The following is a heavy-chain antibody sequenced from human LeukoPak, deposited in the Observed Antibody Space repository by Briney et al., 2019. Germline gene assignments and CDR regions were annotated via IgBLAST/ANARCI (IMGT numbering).Heavy chain of an antibody. CDR2: ILSSGSII. CDR1: GFTFDNFD. Sequence: PGGSLTLSCAVSGFTFDNFDMNWVRQAPGKGLEWVSYILSSGSIIHYADSVKGRFTVSRDNAKKTLYLQMNSLRAEDTATYYCARVIAPGRAASADYWGQGTLVIVSS. CDR3: ARVIAPGRAASADY. D-gene: IGHD2-21*01. J-gene: IGHJ4*02. V-gene: IGHV3-48*03.